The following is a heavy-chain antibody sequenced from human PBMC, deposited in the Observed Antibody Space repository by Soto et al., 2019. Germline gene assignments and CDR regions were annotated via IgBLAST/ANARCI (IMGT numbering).Heavy chain of an antibody. CDR3: AREDSIIIPAVSDF. D-gene: IGHD2-2*01. Sequence: GGSLRLSCTVSGFAFNNYGINWVRQAPGKGLEWVSSISKSDYTYYSDSVKGRFTISRDNAKNSVSLQTNTLRVEDTAVYYCAREDSIIIPAVSDFWGQGTLVTV. CDR1: GFAFNNYG. J-gene: IGHJ4*02. V-gene: IGHV3-21*01. CDR2: ISKSDYT.